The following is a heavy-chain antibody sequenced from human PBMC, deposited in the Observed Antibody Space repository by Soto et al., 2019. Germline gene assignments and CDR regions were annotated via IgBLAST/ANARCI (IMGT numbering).Heavy chain of an antibody. Sequence: PSETLTLTCTVSGDSISSASYFWGWNRQAPGKGLEWIGSVYVVGNSYYNPSLRSRASISVDASKNQFSLRLSSMTAADTGVYYWVMFYGDYVNRSKRRYFDFWGQGTLVTVSS. CDR2: VYVVGNS. D-gene: IGHD4-17*01. V-gene: IGHV4-39*01. CDR1: GDSISSASYF. J-gene: IGHJ4*02. CDR3: VMFYGDYVNRSKRRYFDF.